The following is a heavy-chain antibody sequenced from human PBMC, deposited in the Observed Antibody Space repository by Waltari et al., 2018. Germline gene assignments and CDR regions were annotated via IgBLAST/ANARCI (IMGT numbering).Heavy chain of an antibody. CDR2: IIPILGIA. J-gene: IGHJ4*02. V-gene: IGHV1-69*02. CDR3: ASLGATYYYDSSGYSLFDY. Sequence: QVQLVQSGAEVKKPGSSVKVSCKASGGTFSSYTISWVRPAPGQGLEWMGRIIPILGIANYAQKFQGRVTITADKSTSTAYMELSSLRSEDTAVYYCASLGATYYYDSSGYSLFDYWGQGTLVTVSS. D-gene: IGHD3-22*01. CDR1: GGTFSSYT.